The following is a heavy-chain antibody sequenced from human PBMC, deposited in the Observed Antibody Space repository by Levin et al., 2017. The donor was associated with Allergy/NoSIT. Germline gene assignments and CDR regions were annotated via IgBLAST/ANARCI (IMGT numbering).Heavy chain of an antibody. CDR2: IWYDGSNK. D-gene: IGHD3-22*01. Sequence: LSLTCAASGFTFSSYGMHWVRQAPGKGLEWVAVIWYDGSNKYYADSVKGRFTISRDNSKNTLYLQMNSLRAEDTAVYYCARDGTYYYDSSGYHPTSYGMDVWGQGTTVTVSS. V-gene: IGHV3-33*01. CDR1: GFTFSSYG. CDR3: ARDGTYYYDSSGYHPTSYGMDV. J-gene: IGHJ6*02.